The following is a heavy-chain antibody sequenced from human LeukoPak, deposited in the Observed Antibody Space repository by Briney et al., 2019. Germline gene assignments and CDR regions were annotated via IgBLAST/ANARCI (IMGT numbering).Heavy chain of an antibody. V-gene: IGHV3-23*01. Sequence: PGASLRLSCAASGFIFSNYAMSWVRQAPGKELEWVSAIVGRGSSTYYADSVKGRFTISRDNSKNTLYLQLNRLRAEDTAVYYCAKWGDYDILTGYYDSDYWGQGTLVTVSS. D-gene: IGHD3-9*01. J-gene: IGHJ4*02. CDR1: GFIFSNYA. CDR3: AKWGDYDILTGYYDSDY. CDR2: IVGRGSST.